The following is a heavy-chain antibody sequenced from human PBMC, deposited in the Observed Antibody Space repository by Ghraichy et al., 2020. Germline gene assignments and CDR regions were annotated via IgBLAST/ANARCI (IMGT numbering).Heavy chain of an antibody. V-gene: IGHV4-39*01. J-gene: IGHJ6*02. CDR2: IYYSGST. CDR1: GGSISSSSYY. CDR3: ARGGLTTLYGMDV. D-gene: IGHD4-11*01. Sequence: SETLSLTCTVSGGSISSSSYYWGWIRQPPGKGLEWIGSIYYSGSTSYKPSLKSRVTISVDTSKNQFSLKLSSVTAADTAVYYCARGGLTTLYGMDVWGQGTTVTVSS.